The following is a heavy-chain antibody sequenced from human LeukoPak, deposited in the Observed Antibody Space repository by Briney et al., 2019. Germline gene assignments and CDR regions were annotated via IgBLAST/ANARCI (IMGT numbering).Heavy chain of an antibody. CDR3: AKDFSPGSSSYLDY. V-gene: IGHV3-9*01. D-gene: IGHD6-6*01. CDR1: GFTFDDYA. CDR2: ISWNSGSI. Sequence: GRSLRLSCAASGFTFDDYAMPWVRQAPGKGLEWVSGISWNSGSIGYADSVKGRFTISRDNAKNSLYLQMNSLRAEDTALYYCAKDFSPGSSSYLDYWGQGTLVTVSS. J-gene: IGHJ4*02.